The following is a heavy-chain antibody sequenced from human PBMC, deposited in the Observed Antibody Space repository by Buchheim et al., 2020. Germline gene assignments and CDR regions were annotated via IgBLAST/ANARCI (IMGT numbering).Heavy chain of an antibody. D-gene: IGHD6-19*01. V-gene: IGHV3-23*01. Sequence: EVQLLESGGGLVQPGGPLRLSCAVSGFTFSSYAMSWVRQAPGKGLERVSGISGSGVYTYYVDSVKGRFTISRDNSQNTLYLQMNSLRAEDTAVYYCAKVSSGSSMSPVDYWGHGTL. CDR3: AKVSSGSSMSPVDY. CDR1: GFTFSSYA. J-gene: IGHJ4*01. CDR2: ISGSGVYT.